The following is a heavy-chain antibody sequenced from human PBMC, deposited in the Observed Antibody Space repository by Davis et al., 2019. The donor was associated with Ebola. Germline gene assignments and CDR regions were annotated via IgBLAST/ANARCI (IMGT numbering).Heavy chain of an antibody. V-gene: IGHV1-69*13. Sequence: SVKVSCKASGGTFSSYAISWVRQAPGQGLEWMGGIIPIFGTANYAQKFQGRVTITADESTSTAYMELSSLRSEDTAVYYCARDIFNYGSGSLGYWGQGTLVTVSS. D-gene: IGHD3-10*01. CDR2: IIPIFGTA. CDR1: GGTFSSYA. CDR3: ARDIFNYGSGSLGY. J-gene: IGHJ4*02.